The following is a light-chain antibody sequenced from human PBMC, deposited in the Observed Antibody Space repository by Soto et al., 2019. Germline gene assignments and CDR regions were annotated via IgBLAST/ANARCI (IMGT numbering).Light chain of an antibody. Sequence: QSVLTQPPSASGSPGQSVTISCTGTSNEIGAYNYVSWYQHHPGKVPKLLIYEVFRRLSGVPDRFSASKSGNTASLTVSGLQPEDEADYYCLSYVGRETGGFGSGTKVTVL. CDR3: LSYVGRETGG. CDR2: EVF. CDR1: SNEIGAYNY. V-gene: IGLV2-8*01. J-gene: IGLJ1*01.